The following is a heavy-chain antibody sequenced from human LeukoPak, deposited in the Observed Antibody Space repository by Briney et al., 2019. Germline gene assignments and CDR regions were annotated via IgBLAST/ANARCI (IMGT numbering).Heavy chain of an antibody. D-gene: IGHD2-15*01. J-gene: IGHJ4*02. CDR2: IWYDGSNK. Sequence: GGSLRLSCAASGFTFSSYGMHWVRQAPGKGLEWVAVIWYDGSNKYYADSVKGRFTISRDNSKNTLYLQMNSLRAEDTAVYYCASPYCRGGSCWLDYWGKGTLVTVSS. CDR3: ASPYCRGGSCWLDY. V-gene: IGHV3-33*01. CDR1: GFTFSSYG.